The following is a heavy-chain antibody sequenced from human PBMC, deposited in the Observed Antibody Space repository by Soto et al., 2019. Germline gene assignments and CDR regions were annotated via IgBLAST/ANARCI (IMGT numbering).Heavy chain of an antibody. CDR3: ARRITMVRGQALNWFDP. CDR1: GGSISSGGYA. CDR2: IYHSGST. V-gene: IGHV4-30-2*01. Sequence: PSETLSLSCAVSGGSISSGGYAWSWIRQPPGKGLEWIGYIYHSGSTYYNPSLKSRVTISVDRSTNQFSLKLSSVTAADTAVYYCARRITMVRGQALNWFDPWGQGTLVTVSS. D-gene: IGHD3-10*01. J-gene: IGHJ5*02.